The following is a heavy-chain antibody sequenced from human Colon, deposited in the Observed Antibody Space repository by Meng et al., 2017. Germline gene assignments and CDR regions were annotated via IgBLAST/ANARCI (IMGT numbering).Heavy chain of an antibody. V-gene: IGHV3-23*01. CDR1: GFTLANYG. Sequence: GESLKISCRTSGFTLANYGMGWIRQAPGKGLEWVATISNGVENTHYADSVMGRFTVSRDNSKNTVYVQMASLTAEDTAVYYCVRDGCTDIGPIDPWGQGTVVTVSS. CDR3: VRDGCTDIGPIDP. D-gene: IGHD2-8*02. J-gene: IGHJ5*02. CDR2: ISNGVENT.